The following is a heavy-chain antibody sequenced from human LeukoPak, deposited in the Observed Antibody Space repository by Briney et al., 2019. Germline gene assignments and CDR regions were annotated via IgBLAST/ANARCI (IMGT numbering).Heavy chain of an antibody. CDR2: IYYSGST. CDR3: ARGQGYCSSTSCYGPGGIFDY. Sequence: SETLSLTCTVSGGSISSGDYYWSWIRQPPGKCLEWIGYIYYSGSTYYNPSLKSRVTISVDTSKNQFYLRLSSVTAADKAVYYCARGQGYCSSTSCYGPGGIFDYWGQGTLVTVSS. CDR1: GGSISSGDYY. J-gene: IGHJ4*02. V-gene: IGHV4-30-4*01. D-gene: IGHD2-2*01.